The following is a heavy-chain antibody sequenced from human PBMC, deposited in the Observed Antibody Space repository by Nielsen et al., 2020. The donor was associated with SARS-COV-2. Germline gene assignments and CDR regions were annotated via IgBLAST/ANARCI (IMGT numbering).Heavy chain of an antibody. CDR3: ARVLYSSGWYYYYYGMDV. CDR1: GFTFSSYW. J-gene: IGHJ6*02. Sequence: GESLKISCAASGFTFSSYWMHWVRQAPGKGLVWVSRINSDGSSTSYADSVKGRFTISRDNAKNTLYLQMNSLRAEDTAVYYCARVLYSSGWYYYYYGMDVWGQGTTVTVSS. V-gene: IGHV3-74*01. D-gene: IGHD6-19*01. CDR2: INSDGSST.